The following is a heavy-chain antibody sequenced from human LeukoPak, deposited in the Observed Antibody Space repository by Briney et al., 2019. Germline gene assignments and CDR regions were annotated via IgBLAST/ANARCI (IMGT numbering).Heavy chain of an antibody. V-gene: IGHV4-59*01. CDR3: ARASLITIFGVVIIEYFDY. J-gene: IGHJ4*02. Sequence: SETLSLTCSVSGGSISSYYWSWIRQPPGKGLVGIGYIYYSGSTNYNPSLKSRVTISVDTYKNQFSLKLRSVAAADTAVYYCARASLITIFGVVIIEYFDYWGQGTLVTVSS. D-gene: IGHD3-3*01. CDR2: IYYSGST. CDR1: GGSISSYY.